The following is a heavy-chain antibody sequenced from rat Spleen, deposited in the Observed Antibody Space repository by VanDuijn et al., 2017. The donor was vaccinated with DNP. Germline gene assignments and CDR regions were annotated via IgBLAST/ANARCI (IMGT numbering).Heavy chain of an antibody. D-gene: IGHD1-2*01. CDR3: AAQGHYYDSSYLYTYWFFDF. V-gene: IGHV5-25*01. J-gene: IGHJ1*01. Sequence: EVLLVESGGDLVQSGRSLKLSCAASGFTFNTYYMAWVRQAPKKGLEWVATISTTGSRTYYPDSVKGRFTITRDNAKSSLYLQMNRLKAEDTATYYCAAQGHYYDSSYLYTYWFFDFWGPGTLVTVSS. CDR1: GFTFNTYY. CDR2: ISTTGSRT.